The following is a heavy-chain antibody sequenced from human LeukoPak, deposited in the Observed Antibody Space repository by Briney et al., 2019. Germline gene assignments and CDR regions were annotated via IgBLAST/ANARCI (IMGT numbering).Heavy chain of an antibody. Sequence: SGTLSLTRSVSGDSIRRYFWSWIRLSPGKGLEWIGYVHHSGTSRYKPSLESRVTMSLDTSENQFSLTLKSVTAADTALYYCAGAEIDRLRSPGTLYYIDTWGPGTLVTVSS. CDR1: GDSIRRYF. CDR3: AGAEIDRLRSPGTLYYIDT. D-gene: IGHD5-12*01. CDR2: VHHSGTS. J-gene: IGHJ5*02. V-gene: IGHV4-59*01.